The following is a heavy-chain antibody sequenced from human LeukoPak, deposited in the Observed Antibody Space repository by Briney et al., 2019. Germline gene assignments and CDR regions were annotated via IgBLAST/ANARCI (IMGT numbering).Heavy chain of an antibody. CDR2: ISSTGYST. CDR3: AKDSSISNYYYGMDI. D-gene: IGHD6-19*01. V-gene: IGHV3-23*01. CDR1: GFTFSSYT. J-gene: IGHJ6*02. Sequence: GGSLRLSCAVSGFTFSSYTMNWVRQAPGKGLAWVSAISSTGYSTYYADSVKGRFTISRDNSKNTLYLQMNSLRAEATALYYCAKDSSISNYYYGMDIWGQGTTVTVSS.